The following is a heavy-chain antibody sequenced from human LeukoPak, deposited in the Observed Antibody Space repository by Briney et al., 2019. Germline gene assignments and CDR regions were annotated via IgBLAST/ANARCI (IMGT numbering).Heavy chain of an antibody. CDR3: VKRTMAGVLERRTYYFDY. V-gene: IGHV3-23*01. D-gene: IGHD2-2*01. CDR1: GFTFSNTA. J-gene: IGHJ4*02. Sequence: PGGSLRLSCAASGFTFSNTAMSWVRQAPGMGLEWLSIISGSGLNAYCADSVKGRFTISRDNSKSTLFLQMNSLRAEDTALYYCVKRTMAGVLERRTYYFDYWGQGSLVTVSP. CDR2: ISGSGLNA.